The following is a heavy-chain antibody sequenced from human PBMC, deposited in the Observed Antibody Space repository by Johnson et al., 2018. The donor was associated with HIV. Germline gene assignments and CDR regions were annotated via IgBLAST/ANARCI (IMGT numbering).Heavy chain of an antibody. CDR1: GFTFDDYA. D-gene: IGHD4-17*01. V-gene: IGHV3-20*04. J-gene: IGHJ3*02. CDR2: INWNGGST. Sequence: VQLVESGGGWVQPGGSLRLSCAASGFTFDDYAMHWVRQAPGKGLEWVSGINWNGGSTGYADSVKGRFTISRDKSNNTLDLQMNSLRAEDTAVYYCARTAMTPVTSSPDAFDIWGQGTMVTVSS. CDR3: ARTAMTPVTSSPDAFDI.